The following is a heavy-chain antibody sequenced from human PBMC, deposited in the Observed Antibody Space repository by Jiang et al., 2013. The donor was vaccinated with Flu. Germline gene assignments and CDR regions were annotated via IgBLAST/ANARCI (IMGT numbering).Heavy chain of an antibody. CDR1: GGSMSSYY. J-gene: IGHJ3*01. V-gene: IGHV4-59*01. CDR2: IYFTGKT. CDR3: ARDQSDYGADDAFDV. Sequence: GSGLVKPSETLSLTCTVSGGSMSSYYWSWIRQPPGKGLEWLGYIYFTGKTNYNPSLTSRVTISIDMSKRQFSLNLTSVTAADTAVYYCARDQSDYGADDAFDVWGQG. D-gene: IGHD4-17*01.